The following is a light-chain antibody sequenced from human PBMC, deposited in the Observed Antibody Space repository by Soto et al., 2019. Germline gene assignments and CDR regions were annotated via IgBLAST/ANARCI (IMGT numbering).Light chain of an antibody. J-gene: IGKJ2*01. CDR3: QQYGSSPYT. V-gene: IGKV3-20*01. CDR2: GAS. Sequence: EIVLTQSPGTLSLSPGERATLSSRASQSIVRSYLAWYQKKPGQAPRLLSYGASSRATGIPDRFSGSGSGTDFTLTISRLEPEDFAVYYCQQYGSSPYTFGQGTKLEIK. CDR1: QSIVRSY.